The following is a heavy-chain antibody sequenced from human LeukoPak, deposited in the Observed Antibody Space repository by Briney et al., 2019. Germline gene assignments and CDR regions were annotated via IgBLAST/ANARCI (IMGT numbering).Heavy chain of an antibody. CDR3: ARHIVVVPAAMGRPYYYYYMDV. CDR1: GGTFSSYA. Sequence: EASVKVSCKASGGTFSSYAISWVRQAPGQGLEWMGGIIPIFGTVNYAQKFQGRVTITADESTSTAYMELSSLRSEDTAVYYCARHIVVVPAAMGRPYYYYYMDVWGKGTTVTVSS. V-gene: IGHV1-69*13. D-gene: IGHD2-2*01. CDR2: IIPIFGTV. J-gene: IGHJ6*03.